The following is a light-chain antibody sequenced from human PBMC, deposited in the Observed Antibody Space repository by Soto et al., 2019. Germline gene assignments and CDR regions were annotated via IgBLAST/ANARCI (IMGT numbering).Light chain of an antibody. J-gene: IGKJ1*01. V-gene: IGKV3-11*01. CDR2: DTS. CDR1: QTVGSY. Sequence: EIVLTQSPATLYLSPGERATLSCRASQTVGSYLAWFRQTPGQTPRLLIYDTSIRATGVPARFSGSGSGTDFTLTISSLEAEDFAIYYCQQRSDWPPTFGQGTKVDIK. CDR3: QQRSDWPPT.